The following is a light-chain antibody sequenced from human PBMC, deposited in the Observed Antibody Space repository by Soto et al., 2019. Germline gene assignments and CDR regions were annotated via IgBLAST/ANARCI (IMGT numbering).Light chain of an antibody. CDR1: QSVSSNY. CDR2: GAY. Sequence: DSVLTQSPGTLSLSPGESATLSCRASQSVSSNYLAWYQQKPGQAPRLLIYGAYTRASGIPDTFSGSGSGTDFTLTISRLEPEDSAVYYCQQYGSSPTWTCGQGTKVDIK. V-gene: IGKV3-20*01. CDR3: QQYGSSPTWT. J-gene: IGKJ1*01.